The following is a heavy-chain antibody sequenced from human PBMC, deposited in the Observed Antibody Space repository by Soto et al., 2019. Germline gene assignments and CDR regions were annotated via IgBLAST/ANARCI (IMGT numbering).Heavy chain of an antibody. V-gene: IGHV1-8*02. J-gene: IGHJ5*02. CDR1: GYTFTTYD. CDR3: VRNLNGFDP. Sequence: QVQLVQSGAEVKKPGASVKVSCTTSGYTFTTYDINWVRQATGQGFEWMGWMNPNSGNTGYAQKFQGRVTMTRDTSISTAYMELSSLRSEDTAVYYCVRNLNGFDPRGQGTLVTVSS. CDR2: MNPNSGNT.